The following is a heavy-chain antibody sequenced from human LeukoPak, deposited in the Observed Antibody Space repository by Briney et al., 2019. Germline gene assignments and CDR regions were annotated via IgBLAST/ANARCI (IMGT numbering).Heavy chain of an antibody. D-gene: IGHD2-2*01. Sequence: GGSLRLSCAASGFTFSSYSMNWVRQAPGKGLEWVSSISSSSSYIYYADSVKGRFTISRDNAKNSLYLQMNSLRAEDTAVYYCARGSCSSTSCYEVSWFDPWGQGTLVTVSS. CDR3: ARGSCSSTSCYEVSWFDP. CDR2: ISSSSSYI. J-gene: IGHJ5*02. CDR1: GFTFSSYS. V-gene: IGHV3-21*04.